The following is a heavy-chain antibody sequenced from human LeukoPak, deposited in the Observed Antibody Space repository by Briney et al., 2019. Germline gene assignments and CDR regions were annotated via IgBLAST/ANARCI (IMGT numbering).Heavy chain of an antibody. CDR2: TYYSGST. Sequence: SETLSLTCTVSGGSISSYYWSWIRQPPGKGLEWIGYTYYSGSTNYNPSLKSRVTISVDTSKNQFSLKLSSVTAADTAVYYCARHSSSYGDFFFDYWGQGTLVTASS. CDR3: ARHSSSYGDFFFDY. V-gene: IGHV4-59*08. CDR1: GGSISSYY. J-gene: IGHJ4*02. D-gene: IGHD4-17*01.